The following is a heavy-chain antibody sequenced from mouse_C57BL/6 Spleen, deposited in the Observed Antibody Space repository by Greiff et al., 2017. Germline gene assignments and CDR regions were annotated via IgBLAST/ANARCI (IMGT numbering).Heavy chain of an antibody. J-gene: IGHJ3*01. CDR2: IYPGSGST. CDR1: GYTFTSYC. D-gene: IGHD2-14*01. V-gene: IGHV1-55*01. CDR3: AFGCCDRCLAY. Sequence: QVQLQQSGAELVKPGASVKLSCKASGYTFTSYCISWVKQRPGQGLEWIGDIYPGSGSTNYNEKFKSKATLTIDTSSSTAYMQLSSLTSEDSAVYYGAFGCCDRCLAYWGQGTPVTVSA.